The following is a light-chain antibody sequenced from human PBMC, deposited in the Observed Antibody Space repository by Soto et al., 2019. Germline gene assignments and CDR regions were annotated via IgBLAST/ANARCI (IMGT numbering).Light chain of an antibody. J-gene: IGKJ1*01. Sequence: DIQMTQSPSSLSASVGDRITITGRASQTISAWVAWYQQKPGKAPKLLIYKTSSLESGVPPRFSGSGSGTECTRTISSLQPDDSATDYCQHYNSYPEAFGQGTKVDNK. V-gene: IGKV1-5*03. CDR3: QHYNSYPEA. CDR2: KTS. CDR1: QTISAW.